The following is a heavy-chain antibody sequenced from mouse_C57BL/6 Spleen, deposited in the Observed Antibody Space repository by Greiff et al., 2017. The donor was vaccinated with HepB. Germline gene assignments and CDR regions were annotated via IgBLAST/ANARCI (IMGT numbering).Heavy chain of an antibody. J-gene: IGHJ4*01. CDR3: ARSRSRGYAMDY. Sequence: VQLVESGAELARPGASVKLSCKASGYTFTSYGISWVKQRTGQGLEWIGEIYPRSGNTYYNEKFKGKATLTADKSSSTAYMELRSLTSEDSAVYFCARSRSRGYAMDYWGQGTSVTVSS. CDR1: GYTFTSYG. V-gene: IGHV1-81*01. CDR2: IYPRSGNT. D-gene: IGHD1-1*01.